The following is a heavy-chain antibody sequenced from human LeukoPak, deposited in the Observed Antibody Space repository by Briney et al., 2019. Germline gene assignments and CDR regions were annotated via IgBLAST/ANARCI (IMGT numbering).Heavy chain of an antibody. V-gene: IGHV4-4*07. CDR3: ARGMSAAYDYNWFDS. Sequence: SETLSLTCTVSGDSISAYYWSWIRQPAGRGLEWIGRIHASGSTRYNPSLKSRVTMSVDTSKNQFSLKLTSVTAADTALYFCARGMSAAYDYNWFDSWGQGTLVTVSS. CDR1: GDSISAYY. D-gene: IGHD5-12*01. J-gene: IGHJ5*01. CDR2: IHASGST.